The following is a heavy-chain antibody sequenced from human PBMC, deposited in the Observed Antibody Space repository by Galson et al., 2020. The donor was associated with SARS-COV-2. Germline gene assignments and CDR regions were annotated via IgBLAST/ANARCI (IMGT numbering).Heavy chain of an antibody. CDR3: AKFVVNTIFGVVVYYYYMDV. D-gene: IGHD3-3*01. CDR1: GFTFSSYA. J-gene: IGHJ6*03. CDR2: ISGSGGST. Sequence: GGSLRLSCAASGFTFSSYAMSWVRQAPGKGLEWVSAISGSGGSTYYADSVRGRFTISRDNSKNTLYLQMNSLRAEDTAVYYCAKFVVNTIFGVVVYYYYMDVGGKGTTVTVSS. V-gene: IGHV3-23*01.